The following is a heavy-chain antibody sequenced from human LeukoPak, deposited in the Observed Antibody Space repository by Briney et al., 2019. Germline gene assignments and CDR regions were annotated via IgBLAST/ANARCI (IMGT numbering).Heavy chain of an antibody. Sequence: SETLSLTCTVSDGSISPYYWNWLRQPPGKGLEWIGHIHYTGSTNYNPSLKSRVTLSIDTSKKQFSLKLSSVTVADTAVYYCARGGSRYSSSSDFDYWGQGTLVTVSP. CDR3: ARGGSRYSSSSDFDY. D-gene: IGHD6-6*01. CDR1: DGSISPYY. V-gene: IGHV4-59*01. J-gene: IGHJ4*02. CDR2: IHYTGST.